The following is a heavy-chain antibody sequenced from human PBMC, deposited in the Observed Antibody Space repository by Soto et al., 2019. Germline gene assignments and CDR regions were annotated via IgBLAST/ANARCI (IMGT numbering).Heavy chain of an antibody. CDR1: GGSISSSNYF. CDR3: AREVIAPADSDAFDI. J-gene: IGHJ3*02. D-gene: IGHD6-13*01. V-gene: IGHV4-30-4*01. CDR2: IYYNGGA. Sequence: QVQLQESGPGLVKPSQTLSLTCTVSGGSISSSNYFWSWIRQPPGKGLEWIGYIYYNGGAHYNPSLRSRVSISVETSENQSSLRLSSVTAADTAVYYCAREVIAPADSDAFDIWGQGTKVTVSS.